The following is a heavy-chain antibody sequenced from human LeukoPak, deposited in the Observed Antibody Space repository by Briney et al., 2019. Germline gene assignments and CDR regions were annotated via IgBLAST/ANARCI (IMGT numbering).Heavy chain of an antibody. Sequence: PGGSLRLSCAASGFTFSSYGMHWVRQAPGKGLEWVAVIWYDGSNKYYADSVKGRFTISRDNSKNTLYLQMNSLRAEDTAVYYCARANYDFWSGYTSYYYYMDVWGKGTTVTVSS. CDR3: ARANYDFWSGYTSYYYYMDV. J-gene: IGHJ6*03. CDR2: IWYDGSNK. D-gene: IGHD3-3*01. CDR1: GFTFSSYG. V-gene: IGHV3-33*01.